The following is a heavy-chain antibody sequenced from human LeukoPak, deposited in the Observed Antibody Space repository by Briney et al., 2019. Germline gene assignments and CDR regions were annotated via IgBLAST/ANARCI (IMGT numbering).Heavy chain of an antibody. Sequence: ASVKVSCKASGYTFTSYDINWVRQATGQGLEWMGWMNPNSGNTGYAQKLQGRVTMTTDTSTSTAYMELRSLRSDDTAVYYCARDTGYWYFDLWGRGTLVTVSS. CDR1: GYTFTSYD. J-gene: IGHJ2*01. CDR3: ARDTGYWYFDL. V-gene: IGHV1-8*01. CDR2: MNPNSGNT. D-gene: IGHD4-17*01.